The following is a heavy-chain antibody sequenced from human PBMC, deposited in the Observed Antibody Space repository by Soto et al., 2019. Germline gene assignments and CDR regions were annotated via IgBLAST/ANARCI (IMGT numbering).Heavy chain of an antibody. Sequence: HPGGSLRLSCAASGFTFSSYAMSWVRQAPGKGLEWVSAISGSGGSTYYADSVKGRFTISRDNSKNTLYLQMNSLGAEDTAVYYCAKYKPPTNDFDYWGQGTLVTVSS. CDR1: GFTFSSYA. J-gene: IGHJ4*02. CDR2: ISGSGGST. D-gene: IGHD5-12*01. CDR3: AKYKPPTNDFDY. V-gene: IGHV3-23*01.